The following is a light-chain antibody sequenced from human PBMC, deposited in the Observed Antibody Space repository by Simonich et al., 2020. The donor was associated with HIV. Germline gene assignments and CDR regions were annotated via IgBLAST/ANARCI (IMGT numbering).Light chain of an antibody. V-gene: IGLV2-14*01. Sequence: QSALTQPASVSGSPGQSITISCTGTSSDVGGYNFVSWYQQHPAKAPKLIIYDVSKRPAGVSNPCSGSKSGNTASLTIYGLQAEDEADYYCSSYTSSSTVVFGGGTKVTVL. CDR2: DVS. CDR3: SSYTSSSTVV. J-gene: IGLJ2*01. CDR1: SSDVGGYNF.